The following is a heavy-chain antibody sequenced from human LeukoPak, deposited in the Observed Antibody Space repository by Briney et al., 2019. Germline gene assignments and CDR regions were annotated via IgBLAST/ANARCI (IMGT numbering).Heavy chain of an antibody. CDR3: ATGKEYFETTGYFDF. Sequence: ASVKVSCRDSGYHLNQLSMHWVRQPPGKGLEWMGGFDPDDGEIIYAQKFQGRVTLTEDTSTDTAYMELRSLRSEDTAVYFCATGKEYFETTGYFDFWGQGTLVTVSS. V-gene: IGHV1-24*01. D-gene: IGHD3-22*01. CDR2: FDPDDGEI. CDR1: GYHLNQLS. J-gene: IGHJ4*02.